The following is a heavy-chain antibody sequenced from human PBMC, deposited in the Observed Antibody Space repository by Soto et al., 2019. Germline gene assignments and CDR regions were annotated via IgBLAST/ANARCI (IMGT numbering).Heavy chain of an antibody. D-gene: IGHD6-19*01. V-gene: IGHV1-18*04. CDR2: ITVYNGQT. J-gene: IGHJ6*04. CDR3: ARAEHEPRFCGMDV. Sequence: QGQLVQSGAEMKKVGASVKVSCKASGYSFTSYGINWVRQAPGQGLEWLGCITVYNGQTNYAQNFQGRVTMTTESPTRTAYLELRSLGSDDAAVYYCARAEHEPRFCGMDVWGEGTTVTVSS. CDR1: GYSFTSYG.